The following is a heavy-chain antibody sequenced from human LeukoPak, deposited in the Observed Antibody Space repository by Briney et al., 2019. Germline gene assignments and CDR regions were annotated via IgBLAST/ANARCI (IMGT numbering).Heavy chain of an antibody. CDR1: GFSFKTYE. D-gene: IGHD6-19*01. CDR2: ISVGGSDE. CDR3: ARDVGFNNGWPA. J-gene: IGHJ5*02. V-gene: IGHV3-48*03. Sequence: GGSLRLSCVASGFSFKTYEMNWVRQAPGKGLEWISYISVGGSDEDYADSVKGRFSMSRDNAKNSLFLQMNSLRVEDTAVYYCARDVGFNNGWPAWGQGTLVTVSS.